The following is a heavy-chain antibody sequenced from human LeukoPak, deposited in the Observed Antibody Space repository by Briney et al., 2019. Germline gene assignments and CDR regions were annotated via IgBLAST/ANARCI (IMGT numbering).Heavy chain of an antibody. CDR1: GFTVSSNY. J-gene: IGHJ5*01. Sequence: GGSLRLSCAASGFTVSSNYMSWVRQAPGKGLEWVSVIYSGGSTYYADSVKGRFTISRDNSKNTLYLQMNSLRAEDTAVYYCARAEHITDKNWFDSWGQGTLVTVSS. D-gene: IGHD3-10*01. V-gene: IGHV3-53*01. CDR3: ARAEHITDKNWFDS. CDR2: IYSGGST.